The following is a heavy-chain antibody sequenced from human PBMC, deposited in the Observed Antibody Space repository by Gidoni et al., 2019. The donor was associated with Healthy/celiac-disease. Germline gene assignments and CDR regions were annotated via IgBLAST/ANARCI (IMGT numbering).Heavy chain of an antibody. J-gene: IGHJ4*02. Sequence: QVQLVESGGGVVQPGRSLRLSCAASGFTFSSYGMHWVRQAPGKGLEWVAVIWYDGSNKYYADSVKGRFTISRDNSKNTLYLQMNSLRAEDTAVYYCARESGDYYDSSGSWGYFDYWGQGTLVTVSS. CDR1: GFTFSSYG. V-gene: IGHV3-33*01. CDR3: ARESGDYYDSSGSWGYFDY. CDR2: IWYDGSNK. D-gene: IGHD3-22*01.